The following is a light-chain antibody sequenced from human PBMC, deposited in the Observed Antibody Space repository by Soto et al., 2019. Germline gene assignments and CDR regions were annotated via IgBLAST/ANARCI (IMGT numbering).Light chain of an antibody. CDR3: AAWDDSLNAVV. Sequence: VLTQPPSASGTPGQRVTISCSGSNSNVGSNTVDWYQQLPGTAPKLLIYHNNQRPSGVPDRLSGSKSGTSASLAISGLQSEDEADYYCAAWDDSLNAVVFGGGTKVTVL. CDR2: HNN. CDR1: NSNVGSNT. V-gene: IGLV1-44*01. J-gene: IGLJ2*01.